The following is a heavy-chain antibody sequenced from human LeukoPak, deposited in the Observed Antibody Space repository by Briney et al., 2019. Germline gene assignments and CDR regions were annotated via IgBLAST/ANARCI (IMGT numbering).Heavy chain of an antibody. CDR3: TTDDDSSGYYYDDAFDI. D-gene: IGHD3-22*01. J-gene: IGHJ3*02. CDR2: IKSKTDGGTT. Sequence: GGSLRLSCAASGFTFDDYAMHWVRQAPGKGLEWVGRIKSKTDGGTTDYAAPVKGRFTISRDDSKNTLYLQMNSLKTEDTAVYYCTTDDDSSGYYYDDAFDIWGQGTMVTVSS. CDR1: GFTFDDYA. V-gene: IGHV3-15*01.